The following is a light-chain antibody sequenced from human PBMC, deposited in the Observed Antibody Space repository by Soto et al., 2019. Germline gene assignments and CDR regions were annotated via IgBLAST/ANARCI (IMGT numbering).Light chain of an antibody. CDR1: QSVSNF. CDR2: DAS. CDR3: QQRSNWPIT. Sequence: VLTKTTGTLSLSPGKRATLSCRASQSVSNFLAWYQQKPGQPPRLLIYDASTRATGIPARFSGSGSGTDFTLTISSLEPEDFAVYYCQQRSNWPITFGQVRLLAIK. V-gene: IGKV3-11*01. J-gene: IGKJ5*01.